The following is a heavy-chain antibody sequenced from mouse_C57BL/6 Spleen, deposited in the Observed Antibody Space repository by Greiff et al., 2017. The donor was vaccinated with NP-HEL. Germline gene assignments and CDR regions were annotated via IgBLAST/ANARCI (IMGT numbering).Heavy chain of an antibody. CDR2: ISDGGSYT. V-gene: IGHV5-4*01. J-gene: IGHJ4*01. CDR1: GFTFSSYA. Sequence: EVMLVESGGGLVKPGGSLKLSCAASGFTFSSYAMSWVRQTPEKRLEWVATISDGGSYTYYPENVKGRFTISRDNAKNNLYLQMSHLKSEDTAMYYCARDSLGYAMDYWGQGTSVTVSS. CDR3: ARDSLGYAMDY. D-gene: IGHD4-1*01.